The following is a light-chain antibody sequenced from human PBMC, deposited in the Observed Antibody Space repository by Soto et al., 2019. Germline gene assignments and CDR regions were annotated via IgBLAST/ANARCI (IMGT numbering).Light chain of an antibody. J-gene: IGLJ1*01. V-gene: IGLV2-23*01. CDR3: CSYAHSDTHNYV. CDR1: SSDVANDKF. Sequence: QSVLIQPASVSGSPGQSINVSCTGASSDVANDKFVSWYQQHPSKAPKLMIYEGTKRPSGVSDRFSASKSGDTASLTISGLQAEDEAHYYCCSYAHSDTHNYVXGTGTKVTV. CDR2: EGT.